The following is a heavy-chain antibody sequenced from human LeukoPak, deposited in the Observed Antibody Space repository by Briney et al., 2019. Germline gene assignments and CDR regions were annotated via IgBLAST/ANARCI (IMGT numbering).Heavy chain of an antibody. J-gene: IGHJ3*02. CDR3: ASLIRFYDSSGSHAFDI. CDR2: IYYSGST. Sequence: SETLSPTCTVSGGSISSYYWSWIRQPPGKGLEWIGYIYYSGSTNYNPSLKSRVTISVDTSKNQFSLKLSSVTAADTAVYYCASLIRFYDSSGSHAFDIWGQGTMVTVSS. V-gene: IGHV4-59*08. D-gene: IGHD3-22*01. CDR1: GGSISSYY.